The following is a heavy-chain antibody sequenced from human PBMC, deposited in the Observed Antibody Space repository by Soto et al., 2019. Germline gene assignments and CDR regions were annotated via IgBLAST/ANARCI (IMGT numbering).Heavy chain of an antibody. J-gene: IGHJ6*02. CDR1: GYTFTSYY. Sequence: ASVKVSCKASGYTFTSYYMHWVRQAPGQGLEWMGIINPSGGSTSYAQKFQGRVTMIRDTSTSTVYMELSSLRSEDTAVYYCARDYYDSSGYYWERDYYYGMDVWGQGTTVTVSS. V-gene: IGHV1-46*01. CDR2: INPSGGST. CDR3: ARDYYDSSGYYWERDYYYGMDV. D-gene: IGHD3-22*01.